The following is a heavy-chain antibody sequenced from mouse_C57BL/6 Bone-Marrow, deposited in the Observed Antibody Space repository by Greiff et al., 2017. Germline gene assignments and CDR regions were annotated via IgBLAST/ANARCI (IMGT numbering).Heavy chain of an antibody. V-gene: IGHV14-4*01. J-gene: IGHJ2*01. CDR1: GFNIKDDY. D-gene: IGHD2-3*01. Sequence: VQLQQSGAELVRPGASVKLSCTASGFNIKDDYIHWVKQRPEQGLEWIGWIDPEIGDTEYASKFQGKATITSATSSNTAYLQRSSLTSEDTAVYYCSSFDGNYFDFWGQGTPLTVAS. CDR2: IDPEIGDT. CDR3: SSFDGNYFDF.